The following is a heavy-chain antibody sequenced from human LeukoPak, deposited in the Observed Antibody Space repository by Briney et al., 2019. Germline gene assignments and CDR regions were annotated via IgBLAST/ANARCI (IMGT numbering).Heavy chain of an antibody. V-gene: IGHV4-61*02. Sequence: PSETLSLTCTVSGVSIGSTHYYWGWLRQPAGKGLEWIGRVYFSGSTNYNPSLKGRVTISVDTSKNQFSLSLMSVTAADTAVYYCVKDGGHTALDPWGQGTQVTVSS. CDR1: GVSIGSTHYY. CDR2: VYFSGST. CDR3: VKDGGHTALDP. J-gene: IGHJ5*02. D-gene: IGHD3-16*01.